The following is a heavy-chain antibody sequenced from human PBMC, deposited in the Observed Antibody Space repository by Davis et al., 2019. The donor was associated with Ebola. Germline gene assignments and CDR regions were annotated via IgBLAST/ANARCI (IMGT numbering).Heavy chain of an antibody. V-gene: IGHV3-7*01. CDR1: GFTFSSYW. Sequence: GESLKISCAASGFTFSSYWMSWVRQAPGKGLEWVANIKQDGSEKYYVDSVEGRFTISRDNAKNSLYLQMNSLRAEDTAVYYCARDANYYDSSGYYSYYFDYWGQGTLVTVSS. J-gene: IGHJ4*02. D-gene: IGHD3-22*01. CDR2: IKQDGSEK. CDR3: ARDANYYDSSGYYSYYFDY.